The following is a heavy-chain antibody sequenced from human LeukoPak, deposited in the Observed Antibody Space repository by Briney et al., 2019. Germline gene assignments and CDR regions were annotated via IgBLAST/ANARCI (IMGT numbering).Heavy chain of an antibody. V-gene: IGHV3-30*18. D-gene: IGHD3-3*01. Sequence: QSGRSLRLSCAASGFTFSSYGMHWVRQAPGKGLEWVAVISHDGSNKYHADPVKGRFTISRDNSKNTLYLQMNSLRAEDTAVYYCAKDPTPSGYDFWSGYGYFDYWGQGTLVTVSS. CDR2: ISHDGSNK. J-gene: IGHJ4*02. CDR1: GFTFSSYG. CDR3: AKDPTPSGYDFWSGYGYFDY.